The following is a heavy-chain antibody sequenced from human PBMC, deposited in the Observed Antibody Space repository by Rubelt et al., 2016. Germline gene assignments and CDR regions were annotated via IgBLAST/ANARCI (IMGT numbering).Heavy chain of an antibody. V-gene: IGHV4-59*08. Sequence: GLEWIAFIFSTGAANYSPSLESQVTISVDTSKRQVSLKLNSVTAADTAVYYCARHRTSDGFYGVLDYWGQGTLVTVSS. CDR2: IFSTGAA. J-gene: IGHJ4*02. D-gene: IGHD3-3*01. CDR3: ARHRTSDGFYGVLDY.